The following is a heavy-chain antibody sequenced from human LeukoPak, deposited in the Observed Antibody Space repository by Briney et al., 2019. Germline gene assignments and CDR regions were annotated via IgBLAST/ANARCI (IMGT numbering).Heavy chain of an antibody. CDR3: ARHPHDFRTRLQINWFDP. D-gene: IGHD4-11*01. CDR1: GGSISSSSYY. V-gene: IGHV4-39*01. Sequence: PSETLSLTCTVSGGSISSSSYYWGWIRQPPGKGLEWIGSIYYSGSTYYNPSLKSRVTISVDTSKNQFSLKLSSVTAADTAVYYCARHPHDFRTRLQINWFDPWGQGTLVTVSS. CDR2: IYYSGST. J-gene: IGHJ5*02.